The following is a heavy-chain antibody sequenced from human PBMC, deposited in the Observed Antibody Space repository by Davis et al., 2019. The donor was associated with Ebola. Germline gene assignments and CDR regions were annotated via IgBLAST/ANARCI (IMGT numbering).Heavy chain of an antibody. CDR2: INPNSGGT. CDR1: GYTFTGYY. V-gene: IGHV1-2*02. CDR3: ARVPYIVVVRRVVWFDP. Sequence: ASVKVSCKASGYTFTGYYMHWVRQAPGQGLEWMGWINPNSGGTNYAQKLQGRVTMTTDTSTSTAYMELRSLRSDDTAVYYCARVPYIVVVRRVVWFDPWGQGTLVTVSS. J-gene: IGHJ5*02. D-gene: IGHD2-21*01.